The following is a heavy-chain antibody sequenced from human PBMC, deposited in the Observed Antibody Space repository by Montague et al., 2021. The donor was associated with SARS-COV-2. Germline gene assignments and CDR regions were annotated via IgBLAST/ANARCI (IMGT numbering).Heavy chain of an antibody. CDR3: AREVRYYYDSSGPGAFDI. V-gene: IGHV4-59*01. Sequence: SETLSLTCTVSGGSISSYNWSWIRQPPGKGLEWIGYIYYSGSTNYNPSLKSRVTISVDTSKNQFSLMLSSVTAADTAVYYCAREVRYYYDSSGPGAFDIWGQGTMVTVSS. J-gene: IGHJ3*02. CDR2: IYYSGST. CDR1: GGSISSYN. D-gene: IGHD3-22*01.